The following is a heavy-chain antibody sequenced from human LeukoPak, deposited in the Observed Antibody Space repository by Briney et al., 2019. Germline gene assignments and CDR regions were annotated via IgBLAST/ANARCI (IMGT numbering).Heavy chain of an antibody. CDR3: ARGFGYSSGHDAFDI. J-gene: IGHJ3*02. V-gene: IGHV3-23*01. D-gene: IGHD6-19*01. CDR2: ISGSGDRT. CDR1: GFTFSSYG. Sequence: GGSLRLSCAASGFTFSSYGMSWVRQAPGKGLEWVSAISGSGDRTYYADSVKGRFTISRDNSKNTLYLQMNSLRAEDTAVYYCARGFGYSSGHDAFDIWGQGTMVTVSS.